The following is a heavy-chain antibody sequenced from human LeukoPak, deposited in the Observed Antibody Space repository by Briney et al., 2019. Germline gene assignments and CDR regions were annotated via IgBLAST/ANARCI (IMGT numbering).Heavy chain of an antibody. V-gene: IGHV4-59*12. CDR2: IYYSGST. Sequence: SETLSLTCTVSGGSISGYYWSWIRQPPGKGLEWIGYIYYSGSTNYNPSLKSRVTISVGTSKNQFSLRLSSVTAADTAVYYCARRRGIAAVGAFDIWGQGTMVTVSS. CDR3: ARRRGIAAVGAFDI. J-gene: IGHJ3*02. D-gene: IGHD6-13*01. CDR1: GGSISGYY.